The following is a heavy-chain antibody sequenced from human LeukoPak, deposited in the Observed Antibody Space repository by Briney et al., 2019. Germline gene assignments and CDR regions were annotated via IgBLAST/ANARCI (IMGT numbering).Heavy chain of an antibody. CDR1: GFTFSSYA. Sequence: GGSLRLSCAASGFTFSSYAMSWVRQAPGKGLEWVSLISGRGGSTYYADSVKGRFTVSRGNSKNTLYLQMNSLRAEDTAVYYCAKDLSNYYDSSRAFDIWGQGTMVTVSS. V-gene: IGHV3-23*01. CDR3: AKDLSNYYDSSRAFDI. J-gene: IGHJ3*02. CDR2: ISGRGGST. D-gene: IGHD3-22*01.